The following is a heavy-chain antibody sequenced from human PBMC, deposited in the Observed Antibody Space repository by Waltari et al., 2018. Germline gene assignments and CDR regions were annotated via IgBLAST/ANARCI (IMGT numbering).Heavy chain of an antibody. D-gene: IGHD4-4*01. CDR2: MNIDGSCT. CDR3: ARGVPDYSSLAY. J-gene: IGHJ4*02. CDR1: GFTFSSYL. Sequence: EVQLVESGGTLVQPGGSLRISCAVSGFTFSSYLMHWVRQAPGRGLVWLARMNIDGSCTVYADSLKGQFTISRDNAKNTLYFQMNSLRADDTAVYYCARGVPDYSSLAYWGQGTLVTVSS. V-gene: IGHV3-74*01.